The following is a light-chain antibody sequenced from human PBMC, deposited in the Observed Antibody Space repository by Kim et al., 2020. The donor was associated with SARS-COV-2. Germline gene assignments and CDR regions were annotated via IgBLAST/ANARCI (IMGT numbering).Light chain of an antibody. Sequence: QAVLTQPPSVSGAPGQRVTISCTGSSSNIGAGYDVHWYQQLPGTAPRLLIYGNVNRPSGVPDRFSGSKSGTSASLAITGLQAEDEADYYCQSYDSGLGGSVFGGGTKLTVL. J-gene: IGLJ2*01. CDR3: QSYDSGLGGSV. CDR2: GNV. CDR1: SSNIGAGYD. V-gene: IGLV1-40*01.